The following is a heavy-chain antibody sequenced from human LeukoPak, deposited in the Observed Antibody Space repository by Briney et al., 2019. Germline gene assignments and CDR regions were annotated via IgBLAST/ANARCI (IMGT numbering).Heavy chain of an antibody. CDR3: ARMTDGSGWYPNWFDP. Sequence: ASVKVSRKASGGTFSSYAISWVRQAPGQGLEWMGRIIPIFGTANYAQKFQGRVTITTDESTSTAYMELSSLRSEDTAVYYCARMTDGSGWYPNWFDPWGQGTLVTVSS. CDR1: GGTFSSYA. D-gene: IGHD6-19*01. J-gene: IGHJ5*02. V-gene: IGHV1-69*05. CDR2: IIPIFGTA.